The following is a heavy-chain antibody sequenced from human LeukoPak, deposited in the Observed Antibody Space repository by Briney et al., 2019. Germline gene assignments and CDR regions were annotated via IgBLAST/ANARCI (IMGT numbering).Heavy chain of an antibody. CDR2: MNPKSGNT. D-gene: IGHD3-22*01. V-gene: IGHV1-8*02. CDR1: GYTFTSYD. CDR3: ARGPPITMIVAVGAFDI. J-gene: IGHJ3*02. Sequence: ASVKVSCKASGYTFTSYDINWVRQVTGQGLEWMGWMNPKSGNTGYPQKFQGRVTMTRDMSTSTVYMELSSLRSEDTAVYYCARGPPITMIVAVGAFDIWGQGTMVTVSS.